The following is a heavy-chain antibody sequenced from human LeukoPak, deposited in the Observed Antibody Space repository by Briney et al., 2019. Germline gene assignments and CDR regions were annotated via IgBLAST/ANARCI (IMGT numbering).Heavy chain of an antibody. D-gene: IGHD1-14*01. V-gene: IGHV1-18*01. CDR1: GYNFINYG. CDR2: ISTYNGNS. J-gene: IGHJ4*02. Sequence: ASVKVSCKASGYNFINYGISWERQAPGQALDWMGWISTYNGNSIYAQKFQGRVTMTTDTSTSTGYMDLRSLTSDDTAVYYCARVARTAVGIRYYFDEWGQGTLVSVSS. CDR3: ARVARTAVGIRYYFDE.